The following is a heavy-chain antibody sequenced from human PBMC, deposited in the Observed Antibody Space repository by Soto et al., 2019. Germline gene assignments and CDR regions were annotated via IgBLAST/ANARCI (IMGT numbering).Heavy chain of an antibody. Sequence: QVQLVQSGAEVKKPGSSVRVSCKASGGTLNSYTISWVRQAPGQGLEWMGGSIPVFGTTGYAPKFQGRATITADQSTGTAYLDLFSLRSDETAICYCSISNSYGRGDFWGQATLVTVPS. CDR1: GGTLNSYT. V-gene: IGHV1-69*01. J-gene: IGHJ4*02. CDR2: SIPVFGTT. CDR3: SISNSYGRGDF. D-gene: IGHD4-17*01.